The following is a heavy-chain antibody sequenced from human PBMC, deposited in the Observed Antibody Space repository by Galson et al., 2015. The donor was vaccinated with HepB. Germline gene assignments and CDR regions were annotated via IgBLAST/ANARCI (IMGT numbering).Heavy chain of an antibody. CDR3: ATRDAFDI. V-gene: IGHV3-11*06. CDR1: GFTLSDYY. CDR2: ISHKGTYT. Sequence: SLRLSCAASGFTLSDYYMSWVRQVPGGGLEWISYISHKGTYTGYTESGKGRFTISRDNDKNSVYLHMNSLRAEDTAVYFCATRDAFDIWGQGTMVTVSS. J-gene: IGHJ3*02.